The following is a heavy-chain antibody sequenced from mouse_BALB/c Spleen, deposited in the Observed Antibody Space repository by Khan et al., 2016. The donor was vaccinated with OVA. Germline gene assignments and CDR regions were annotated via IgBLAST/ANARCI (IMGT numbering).Heavy chain of an antibody. V-gene: IGHV1S137*01. CDR2: ISTYNVNT. J-gene: IGHJ4*01. D-gene: IGHD1-2*01. CDR3: ARGDFLLRLGALDY. Sequence: QVQLKQSGPEVVRPGVSVTISCKGSGYTFTDYALHWVKQSRAKSLEWIGIISTYNVNTYYNQKFQGKATMTVDKSSSTAYMELARLTSEDSAIYYCARGDFLLRLGALDYWGQGTLVTVSA. CDR1: GYTFTDYA.